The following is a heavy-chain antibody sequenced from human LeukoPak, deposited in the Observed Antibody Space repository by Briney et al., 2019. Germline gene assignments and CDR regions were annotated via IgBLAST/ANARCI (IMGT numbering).Heavy chain of an antibody. D-gene: IGHD2-15*01. Sequence: GESLKISCKGSGYSFTSYWIGWVRQLPGKGLEWMGIIYPGDSDTRYSPSFQGQVTISADKSISTAYLQWSSLKASDTAMYYCARLSYCSGGSCYYAFDIWGQGTMVTVSS. CDR1: GYSFTSYW. J-gene: IGHJ3*02. CDR2: IYPGDSDT. V-gene: IGHV5-51*01. CDR3: ARLSYCSGGSCYYAFDI.